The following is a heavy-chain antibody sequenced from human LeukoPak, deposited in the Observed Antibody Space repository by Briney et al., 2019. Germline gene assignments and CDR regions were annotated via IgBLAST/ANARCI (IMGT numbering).Heavy chain of an antibody. V-gene: IGHV3-30-3*01. J-gene: IGHJ4*02. CDR2: ISYDGSNK. CDR1: GFTFSSYA. D-gene: IGHD6-25*01. CDR3: ARGLRSAATGWFDY. Sequence: GRSLRLSCAASGFTFSSYAMHWVRQAPGKGLEWVAVISYDGSNKYYADSVKGRFTISRDNSKNTLYLQMNSLRAEDTAVYYCARGLRSAATGWFDYWGQGTLVTVSS.